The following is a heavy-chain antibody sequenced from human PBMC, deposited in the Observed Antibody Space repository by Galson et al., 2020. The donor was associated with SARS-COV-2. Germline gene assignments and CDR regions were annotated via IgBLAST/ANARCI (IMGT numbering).Heavy chain of an antibody. Sequence: ESGPTLVKPTQTLTLTCTFSGFSLSTSGMCVSWIRQPPGKALEWLARIDWDDDKYYSTSLKTRLTISKDTSKNQVVLTMTNMDPVDTATDYLARASGYSSSWCLGGGMDVWGKGTTVTVSS. D-gene: IGHD6-13*01. CDR3: ARASGYSSSWCLGGGMDV. CDR1: GFSLSTSGMC. J-gene: IGHJ6*03. V-gene: IGHV2-70*11. CDR2: IDWDDDK.